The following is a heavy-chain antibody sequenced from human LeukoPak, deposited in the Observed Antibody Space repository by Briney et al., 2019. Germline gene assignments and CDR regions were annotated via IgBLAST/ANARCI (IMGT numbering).Heavy chain of an antibody. CDR3: ARSAGGQLLSRNWFDP. J-gene: IGHJ5*02. CDR1: GGSFSGYY. Sequence: PSETLSLTCAVYGGSFSGYYWSWFRQPPGKGLEWIGEINHSGSTNYNPSLKSRVTISVDTSKNQFSLKLSSVTAADTAVYYCARSAGGQLLSRNWFDPWGQGTLVTVSS. D-gene: IGHD2-2*01. V-gene: IGHV4-34*01. CDR2: INHSGST.